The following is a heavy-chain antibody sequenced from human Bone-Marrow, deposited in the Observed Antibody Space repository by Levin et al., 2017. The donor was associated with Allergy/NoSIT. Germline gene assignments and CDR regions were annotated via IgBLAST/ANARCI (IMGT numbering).Heavy chain of an antibody. V-gene: IGHV4-59*01. D-gene: IGHD3-10*01. CDR3: ARDSEAVVRGHLHC. Sequence: SETLSLTCSVSGGSISGYYWSWIRQSPGKGLEWIGYVYHGESPEYNPSLKNRVTIALDTSKNHFTLKLRSVTAADTAVYYCARDSEAVVRGHLHCWGQGTLVAVSS. J-gene: IGHJ4*02. CDR1: GGSISGYY. CDR2: VYHGESP.